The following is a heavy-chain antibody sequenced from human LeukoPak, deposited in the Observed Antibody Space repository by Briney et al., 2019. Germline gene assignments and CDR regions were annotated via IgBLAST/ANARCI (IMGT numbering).Heavy chain of an antibody. V-gene: IGHV3-48*04. D-gene: IGHD1-1*01. CDR1: GFTFRSFA. CDR3: ARDPRTDDGFDI. J-gene: IGHJ3*02. Sequence: PGESLGLSCAASGFTFRSFAMNWVRQAPGKGLEWLSYISSSSSAIYYADSMKGRFTISRDNAKNSLYLQMNSLRAEDTAVYYCARDPRTDDGFDIWGQGTLVTVSS. CDR2: ISSSSSAI.